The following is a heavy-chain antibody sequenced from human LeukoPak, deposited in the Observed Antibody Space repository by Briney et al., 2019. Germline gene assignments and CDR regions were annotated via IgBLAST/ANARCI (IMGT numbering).Heavy chain of an antibody. D-gene: IGHD3-10*01. V-gene: IGHV4-34*01. J-gene: IGHJ5*02. CDR1: GGSFSGYY. CDR2: INHSGST. CDR3: AMPPVGFGELLYDT. Sequence: PSETLSLTCAVYGGSFSGYYWSWIRQPPGKGLEWIGEINHSGSTNYNPSLKSRVTISVDTSKNQFSLKLSSVTAAETAVYYCAMPPVGFGELLYDTWGQGTLVTVSS.